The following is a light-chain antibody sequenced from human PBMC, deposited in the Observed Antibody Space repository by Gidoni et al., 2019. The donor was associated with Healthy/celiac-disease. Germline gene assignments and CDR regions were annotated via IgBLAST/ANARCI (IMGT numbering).Light chain of an antibody. CDR1: QSLSYSSDNKNF. CDR3: QQYYTTPPT. V-gene: IGKV4-1*01. Sequence: DIVLTPSPDSLALPLGETATINCTSSQSLSYSSDNKNFLAWYQQRPGQPPRLLVYWASTRKTGVPDRFSDSGSGTEFTLTISSLQSEDAAVYYCQQYYTTPPTFGHGTKVEV. J-gene: IGKJ1*01. CDR2: WAS.